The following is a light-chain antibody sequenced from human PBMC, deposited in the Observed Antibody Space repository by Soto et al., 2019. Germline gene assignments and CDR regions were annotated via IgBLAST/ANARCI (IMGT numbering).Light chain of an antibody. J-gene: IGLJ1*01. Sequence: QSVLTQPPSASGAPGQRVTISCTGSSSSIGAGYDVHWYQQLPGTAPKLLIYGNSNRPSGIPDRFSGSRSGTSASLAITGLQAEDEADYYCQSYDSSLSALFGTGTKVTVL. V-gene: IGLV1-40*01. CDR3: QSYDSSLSAL. CDR1: SSSIGAGYD. CDR2: GNS.